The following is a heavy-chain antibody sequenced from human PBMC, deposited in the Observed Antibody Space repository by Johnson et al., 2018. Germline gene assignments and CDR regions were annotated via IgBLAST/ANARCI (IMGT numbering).Heavy chain of an antibody. CDR1: GFIFEDYA. D-gene: IGHD4-17*01. V-gene: IGHV3-9*01. Sequence: VQLVQSGGGLVQPGRSRRLSCVGSGFIFEDYAMHWVRQVPGKGLEWVSSISWNSNKMAYADAVKGRFPIHRDNSKNTLYLQMNSLRAEDTAVFYCAREDDYGDYKYYYYMDGWGKGTTVTVSS. CDR3: AREDDYGDYKYYYYMDG. CDR2: ISWNSNKM. J-gene: IGHJ6*03.